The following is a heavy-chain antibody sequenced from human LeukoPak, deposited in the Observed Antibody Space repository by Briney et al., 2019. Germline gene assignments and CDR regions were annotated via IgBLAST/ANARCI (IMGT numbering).Heavy chain of an antibody. Sequence: PGGSLRLSCAASGFTFSSYVMHWVRQAPGKGLEWVAVISHDGGNKYYTDSVKGRFTVSRDNSKNTVYMHMNSLRPNDTALYYCARDPRIAVAGTTACDYFFHMDVWGKGTTVIVSS. V-gene: IGHV3-30*04. J-gene: IGHJ6*03. CDR2: ISHDGGNK. CDR3: ARDPRIAVAGTTACDYFFHMDV. CDR1: GFTFSSYV. D-gene: IGHD6-19*01.